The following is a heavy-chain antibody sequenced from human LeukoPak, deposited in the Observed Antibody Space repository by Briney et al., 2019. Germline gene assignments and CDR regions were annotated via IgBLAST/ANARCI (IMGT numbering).Heavy chain of an antibody. CDR3: ARGPHKRTYDRDNWFDP. V-gene: IGHV1-46*01. Sequence: ASVKVSCKAPGYTFTNYYMVWVRQAPGQGLEWMGIINPSSGTTNYAQKFQGRVTMTRDMSTSTVYMELSSLRSEDTAVYYCARGPHKRTYDRDNWFDPWGQGTLVTVSS. D-gene: IGHD3-3*01. CDR2: INPSSGTT. CDR1: GYTFTNYY. J-gene: IGHJ5*02.